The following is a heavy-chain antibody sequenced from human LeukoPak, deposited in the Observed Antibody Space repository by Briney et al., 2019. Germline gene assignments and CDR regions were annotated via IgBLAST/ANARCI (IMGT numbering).Heavy chain of an antibody. V-gene: IGHV3-23*01. CDR3: AKAPVASCRGAFCYPFDC. Sequence: GGSLRLSCAASGFTLGSYGMSWVRQAPGKGLEWVSAISGSDGGTYYADSVKGRFTISRDNSKNTLYLQMNSLRAEETAIYYCAKAPVASCRGAFCYPFDCWGQGNLVTVSS. CDR1: GFTLGSYG. J-gene: IGHJ4*02. D-gene: IGHD2-15*01. CDR2: ISGSDGGT.